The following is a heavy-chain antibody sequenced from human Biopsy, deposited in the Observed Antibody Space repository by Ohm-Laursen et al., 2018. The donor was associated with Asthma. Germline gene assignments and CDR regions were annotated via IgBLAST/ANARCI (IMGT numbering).Heavy chain of an antibody. V-gene: IGHV1-69*01. J-gene: IGHJ6*02. CDR3: ARGYSGSDRIVYYYSGLEV. CDR1: GDSFSNYA. CDR2: LIPVLGTP. D-gene: IGHD5-12*01. Sequence: VSSDKASCKASGDSFSNYAISWVRQAPGQGLEWMGGLIPVLGTPDHAQMFEGVVTITADESTSTAYMELSSLSSEDSAVYYCARGYSGSDRIVYYYSGLEVWGQGTTVTVSS.